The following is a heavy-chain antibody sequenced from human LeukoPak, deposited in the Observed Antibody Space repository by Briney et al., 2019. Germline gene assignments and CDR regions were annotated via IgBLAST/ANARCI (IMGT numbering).Heavy chain of an antibody. V-gene: IGHV3-21*01. J-gene: IGHJ4*02. D-gene: IGHD3-22*01. Sequence: GGSLRLSCAASGFTFSSYSMNWVRQAPGKGLQRVSSISSSSSYIYYADPVKGRFTISRDNAKNSLYLQMNSLRAEDTAVYYCVGYDSSGYYSFDYWGQGTLVTVSS. CDR3: VGYDSSGYYSFDY. CDR2: ISSSSSYI. CDR1: GFTFSSYS.